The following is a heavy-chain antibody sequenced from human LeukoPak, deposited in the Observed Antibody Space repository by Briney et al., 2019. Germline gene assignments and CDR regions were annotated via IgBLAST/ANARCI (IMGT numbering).Heavy chain of an antibody. Sequence: GGSLRLSCAASGFTFSSYSMNWVRQAPGKGLEWVSSISSSSSYIYYADSVKGRFTISRDNAKNSLYLQMNSLRAEDTAVYYCARESVAAAGTDFDYWGQGTLVTVSS. V-gene: IGHV3-21*01. CDR1: GFTFSSYS. CDR2: ISSSSSYI. J-gene: IGHJ4*02. D-gene: IGHD6-13*01. CDR3: ARESVAAAGTDFDY.